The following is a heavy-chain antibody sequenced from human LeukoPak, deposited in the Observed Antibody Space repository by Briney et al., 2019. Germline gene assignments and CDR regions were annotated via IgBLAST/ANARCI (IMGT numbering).Heavy chain of an antibody. CDR2: ISYDGSNK. CDR3: AKEMATSVFDY. V-gene: IGHV3-30*18. CDR1: GFTFSSYG. J-gene: IGHJ4*02. Sequence: SGGSLRLSCAASGFTFSSYGMHWVRQAPGKGLEWVAVISYDGSNKYYADSVKGRFTISRDNSKNTLCLQMNSLRAEDTAVYYCAKEMATSVFDYWGQGTLVTVSS. D-gene: IGHD5-24*01.